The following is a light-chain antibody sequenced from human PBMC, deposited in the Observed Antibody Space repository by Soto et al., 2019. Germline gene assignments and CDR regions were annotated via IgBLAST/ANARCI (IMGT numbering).Light chain of an antibody. V-gene: IGKV4-1*01. J-gene: IGKJ2*01. CDR1: QSVLSSSNNKNF. CDR3: QQYYSIPYT. Sequence: DIVMTQSPDSLAVSLGERATINCKSSQSVLSSSNNKNFLAWYQQKPGQSPKLLIYWASTRESGVPDRFSGSGSGTDFTLTISSLQAEDVAVYYCQQYYSIPYTFGQGTKPEIK. CDR2: WAS.